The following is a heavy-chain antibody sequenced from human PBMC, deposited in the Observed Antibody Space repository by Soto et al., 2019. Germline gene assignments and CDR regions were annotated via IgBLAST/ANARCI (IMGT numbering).Heavy chain of an antibody. CDR2: ISYDGSNK. CDR1: GFTFSGYA. CDR3: ARDLAHRCSSTSCYAGPY. Sequence: PGGSLRLSCAASGFTFSGYAMHWVRQAPGKGLEWVAVISYDGSNKYYADSVKGRFTISRDNSKNTLYLQMNSLRAEDTAVYYCARDLAHRCSSTSCYAGPYWGQGTLVTVS. V-gene: IGHV3-30-3*01. D-gene: IGHD2-2*01. J-gene: IGHJ4*02.